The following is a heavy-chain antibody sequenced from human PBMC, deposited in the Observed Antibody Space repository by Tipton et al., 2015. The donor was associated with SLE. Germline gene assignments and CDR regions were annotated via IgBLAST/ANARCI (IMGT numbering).Heavy chain of an antibody. J-gene: IGHJ3*02. CDR2: IYTSGST. Sequence: TLSLTCTVSGGSISSYYWSWIRQPPGKGLEWLGYIYTSGSTNYNPSLKSRVTISVDTSKNQFSLKLSSVTAADTAVYYCARTYYYDSSGYPNAFDIWGQGTMVTVSS. CDR3: ARTYYYDSSGYPNAFDI. V-gene: IGHV4-4*08. D-gene: IGHD3-22*01. CDR1: GGSISSYY.